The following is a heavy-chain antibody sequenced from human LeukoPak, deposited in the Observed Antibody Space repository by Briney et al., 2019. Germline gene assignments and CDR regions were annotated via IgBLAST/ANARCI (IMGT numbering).Heavy chain of an antibody. CDR3: ARHSRGSPIDD. V-gene: IGHV3-7*01. CDR2: IRQDGSDK. CDR1: GFTFNSYW. J-gene: IGHJ4*02. Sequence: GGSLRLSCAVSGFTFNSYWMSWVRQAPEKGPEWLANIRQDGSDKQYVDSVKGRFTISRDNAQNSLYLQMNSLSAEDTAVYYCARHSRGSPIDDWGQGTLVTVSS. D-gene: IGHD2-15*01.